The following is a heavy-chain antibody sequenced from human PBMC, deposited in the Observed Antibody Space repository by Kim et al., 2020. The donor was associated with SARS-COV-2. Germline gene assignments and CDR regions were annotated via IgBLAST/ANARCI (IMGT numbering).Heavy chain of an antibody. CDR2: INAGNGNT. D-gene: IGHD2-15*01. V-gene: IGHV1-3*01. CDR1: GYTFTSYA. J-gene: IGHJ5*02. CDR3: ARGGNGRYNWFDP. Sequence: ASVKVSCKASGYTFTSYAMHWVRQAPGQRLEWMGWINAGNGNTKYSQKFQGRVTITRDTSASTAYMELSSLRSEDTAVYYCARGGNGRYNWFDPWGQGTLVTVSS.